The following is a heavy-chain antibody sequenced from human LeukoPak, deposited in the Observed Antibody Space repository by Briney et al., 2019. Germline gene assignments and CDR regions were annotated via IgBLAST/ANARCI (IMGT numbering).Heavy chain of an antibody. Sequence: GGSLRLSCAASGFTFSSYAMGWVRPAPGKGLEWVSAISGSGGSTDYADSVKGRFTISRDNSKNTLYLQMNSLRAEDTAVYYCAKGTSGWYGDEFDYWGQGTLVAVSS. J-gene: IGHJ4*02. CDR1: GFTFSSYA. D-gene: IGHD6-19*01. CDR3: AKGTSGWYGDEFDY. CDR2: ISGSGGST. V-gene: IGHV3-23*01.